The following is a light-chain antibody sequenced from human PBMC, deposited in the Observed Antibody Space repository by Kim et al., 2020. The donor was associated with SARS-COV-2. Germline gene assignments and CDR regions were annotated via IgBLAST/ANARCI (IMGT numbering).Light chain of an antibody. CDR2: QDS. J-gene: IGLJ2*01. V-gene: IGLV3-1*01. CDR1: KLGDKY. CDR3: PAWDSSTVV. Sequence: SYELTQPPSVSVSPGQTASITCSGDKLGDKYACWYQQKPGQSPVLVIYQDSKRPSGIPERFSGSNSGNTATLTLSGTQAMDEADYYCPAWDSSTVVFGGG.